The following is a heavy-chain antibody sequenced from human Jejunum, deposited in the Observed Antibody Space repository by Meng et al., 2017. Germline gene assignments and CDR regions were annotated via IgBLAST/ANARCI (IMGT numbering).Heavy chain of an antibody. CDR1: GASIIRTNW. D-gene: IGHD2-8*01. CDR2: IYPTEST. V-gene: IGHV4-4*02. J-gene: IGHJ4*02. Sequence: LRAPVPGAVTPSGTLSLPCAVSGASIIRTNWWSWVRQPTGKGLEWIGKIYPTESTHYNPSLKGRVTISADRSKNQFSLRLTSVTAADTAIYYCARAYCTDVSCHDFFDSWGQGILVTVSS. CDR3: ARAYCTDVSCHDFFDS.